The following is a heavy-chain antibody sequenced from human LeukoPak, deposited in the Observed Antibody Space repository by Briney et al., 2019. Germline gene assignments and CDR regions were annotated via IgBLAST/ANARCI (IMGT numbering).Heavy chain of an antibody. J-gene: IGHJ4*01. Sequence: GGSLRLSCAASGFTFSSYEMIWVRQAPGKGLECVSYISGSGRTIYYADSVKGRFTISRDNAKNSLYLQMYSLRAGDTAAYYCASPQTSGYAFGYWGHGTLVTVSS. D-gene: IGHD5-12*01. V-gene: IGHV3-48*03. CDR2: ISGSGRTI. CDR3: ASPQTSGYAFGY. CDR1: GFTFSSYE.